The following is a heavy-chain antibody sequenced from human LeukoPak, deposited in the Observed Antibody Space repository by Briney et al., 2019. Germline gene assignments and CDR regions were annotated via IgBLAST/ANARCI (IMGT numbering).Heavy chain of an antibody. CDR3: ARAREAAAGKYNWFDP. V-gene: IGHV3-53*01. CDR2: IYSGGST. Sequence: GGSLRLSCAASGFTVSSSYMSWVRQAPGKGLEWVSVIYSGGSTYYADSVKGRFTISRDNSKNTLYLQMNSLRAEDTAVYYCARAREAAAGKYNWFDPWGQGTLVTVSS. D-gene: IGHD6-13*01. J-gene: IGHJ5*02. CDR1: GFTVSSSY.